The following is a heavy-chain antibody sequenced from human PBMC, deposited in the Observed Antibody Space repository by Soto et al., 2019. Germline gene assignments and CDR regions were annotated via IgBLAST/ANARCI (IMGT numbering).Heavy chain of an antibody. CDR1: GYSFTSYW. Sequence: LGESLKISCKGSGYSFTSYWIGWVRQMPGKGLEWMGIIYPGDSDTRYSPSFQGQVTISADKSISTAYLQWSSLKASDTAMYYCARQAIGYCSSTSCYYYYGMDVWGQGTTVTVSS. V-gene: IGHV5-51*01. CDR2: IYPGDSDT. J-gene: IGHJ6*02. D-gene: IGHD2-2*01. CDR3: ARQAIGYCSSTSCYYYYGMDV.